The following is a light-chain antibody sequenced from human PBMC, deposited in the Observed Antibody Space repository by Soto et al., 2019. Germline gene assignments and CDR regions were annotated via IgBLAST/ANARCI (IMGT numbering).Light chain of an antibody. CDR3: AAWDDSLNGPV. CDR1: SSNIGRNT. J-gene: IGLJ2*01. V-gene: IGLV1-44*01. CDR2: SNN. Sequence: QSVLTQPPSASGTPGQKVNNSFSGSSSNIGRNTVNWYQQLPGTAPKLLIYSNNQRPSGVPDRFSGSKSGTSASLAISGLQSEDEADYYCAAWDDSLNGPVFGGGTKLTVL.